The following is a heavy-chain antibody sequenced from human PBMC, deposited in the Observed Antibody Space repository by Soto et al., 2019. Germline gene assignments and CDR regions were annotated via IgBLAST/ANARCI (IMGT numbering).Heavy chain of an antibody. D-gene: IGHD2-15*01. V-gene: IGHV4-31*01. CDR2: IYYSGST. Sequence: QVQLQESGPGLVKPSQTLSLTCTVSGGSISSGPYYWSWIRQHPGKGLEWIGYIYYSGSTYYNPSLQSQVTIAVDTSQNQFSLKLSSVTAAEAAVYYCARVHCSGGSCYSPRNWFDPWGKGTLVTVSS. CDR3: ARVHCSGGSCYSPRNWFDP. CDR1: GGSISSGPYY. J-gene: IGHJ5*02.